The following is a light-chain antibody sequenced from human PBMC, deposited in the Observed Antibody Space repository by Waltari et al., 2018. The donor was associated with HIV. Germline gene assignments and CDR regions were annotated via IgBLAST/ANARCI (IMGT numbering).Light chain of an antibody. V-gene: IGLV2-14*01. J-gene: IGLJ2*01. CDR2: EVS. Sequence: QSALTQLASVCGSPGQSITISCTGTSSDVGSYNYVSWYQQHPGKAPKLMIYEVSNRPSGVSNRCSGSKSGNTASLTISGLQAEDEADYYCSSYTSSSTVVFGGGTKVTVL. CDR3: SSYTSSSTVV. CDR1: SSDVGSYNY.